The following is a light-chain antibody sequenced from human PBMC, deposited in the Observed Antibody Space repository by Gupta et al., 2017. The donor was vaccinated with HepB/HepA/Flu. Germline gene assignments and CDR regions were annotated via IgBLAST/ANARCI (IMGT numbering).Light chain of an antibody. CDR3: QSYDSSLSARYV. Sequence: QSVLPQPPSVSGAPGQRVTISCPGRSSNIGAGYDVHWYQQLPGTAPKLLIYGNSNRPSGVPDRFSGSKSGTSASLAITGLQAEDEADYYCQSYDSSLSARYVFGTGTKVTVL. CDR2: GNS. V-gene: IGLV1-40*01. CDR1: SSNIGAGYD. J-gene: IGLJ1*01.